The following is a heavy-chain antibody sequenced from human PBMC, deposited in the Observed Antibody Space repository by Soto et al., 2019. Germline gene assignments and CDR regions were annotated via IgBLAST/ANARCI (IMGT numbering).Heavy chain of an antibody. CDR3: AKERGRYYEFWSGYPEYYFDY. Sequence: GGSLRLSCAASGFTFSSSGMHWVRKAPGKGMELVAVISDDGSNKYYADSVKGRFTISRDNSNITLYLQINSLIAEDTAVYYCAKERGRYYEFWSGYPEYYFDYWGQGTLVTVSS. V-gene: IGHV3-30*18. CDR1: GFTFSSSG. D-gene: IGHD3-3*01. CDR2: ISDDGSNK. J-gene: IGHJ4*02.